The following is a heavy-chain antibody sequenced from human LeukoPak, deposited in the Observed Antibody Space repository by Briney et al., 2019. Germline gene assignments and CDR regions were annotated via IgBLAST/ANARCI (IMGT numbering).Heavy chain of an antibody. J-gene: IGHJ4*02. V-gene: IGHV1-8*01. CDR3: ARYGARRGY. CDR2: MNPNSGNT. D-gene: IGHD6-6*01. CDR1: GYTFTNYD. Sequence: ASVKVSFKASGYTFTNYDINWVRQAPGQGRERMGWMNPNSGNTGYAQKFQGRVTMTRNTSISTAYMELSSLRSEDTAVYYCARYGARRGYWGQGTLVTVSS.